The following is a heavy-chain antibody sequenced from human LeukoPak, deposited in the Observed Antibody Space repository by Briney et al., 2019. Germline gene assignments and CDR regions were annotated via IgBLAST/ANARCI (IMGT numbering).Heavy chain of an antibody. V-gene: IGHV3-48*03. CDR3: ARETLAFDY. CDR2: ISSSGSTI. J-gene: IGHJ4*02. CDR1: GFTFSSYE. Sequence: GGSLRLSCAASGFTFSSYEMIWVRQAPGKGLECVSYISSSGSTIYYADSVKGRFTISRDNAKNSLYLQMNSLRAEDTAVYYCARETLAFDYWGQGTLVIVSS.